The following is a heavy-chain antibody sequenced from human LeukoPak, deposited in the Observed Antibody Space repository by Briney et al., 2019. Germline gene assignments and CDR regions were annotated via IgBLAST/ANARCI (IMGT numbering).Heavy chain of an antibody. D-gene: IGHD3-22*01. CDR3: AKSTSPYYYYDSSAVAFDI. V-gene: IGHV3-23*01. Sequence: GGSLRLSCAASGFTFSSYAMSWVRQAPGKGLEWVSAISGSGGSTYYADSVKGRFTISRDNSKNTLYLQMNSLRAEDTAVYYRAKSTSPYYYYDSSAVAFDIWGQGTMVTVSS. J-gene: IGHJ3*02. CDR1: GFTFSSYA. CDR2: ISGSGGST.